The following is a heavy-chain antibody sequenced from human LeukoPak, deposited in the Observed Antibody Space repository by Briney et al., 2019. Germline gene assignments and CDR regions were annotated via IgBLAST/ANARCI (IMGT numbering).Heavy chain of an antibody. D-gene: IGHD6-13*01. Sequence: GGSLRLSCAASGFDLNDYTMHWVRQAPGKGLEWVALLNWEGETTYYADSVRGRFIISRDISRDSLYLQMDSLRSEETAFYYCTRDSEPRREAAAGLDHWGQGTLVTVSS. J-gene: IGHJ4*02. CDR3: TRDSEPRREAAAGLDH. CDR2: LNWEGETT. V-gene: IGHV3-43*01. CDR1: GFDLNDYT.